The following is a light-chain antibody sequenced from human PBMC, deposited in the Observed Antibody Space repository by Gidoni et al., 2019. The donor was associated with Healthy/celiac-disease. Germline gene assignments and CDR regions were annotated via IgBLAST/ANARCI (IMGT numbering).Light chain of an antibody. CDR2: AAS. V-gene: IGKV1-27*01. Sequence: DIQMTQSPSSLSASVGGRVTITCRASQGISNYLAWYQQKPGKVPKLLIYAASTLQAGVPSRFSGSGSGTDFTLTISSLQPEDVATYYCQKDNSAPQTFXQXTKVEIK. CDR3: QKDNSAPQT. J-gene: IGKJ1*01. CDR1: QGISNY.